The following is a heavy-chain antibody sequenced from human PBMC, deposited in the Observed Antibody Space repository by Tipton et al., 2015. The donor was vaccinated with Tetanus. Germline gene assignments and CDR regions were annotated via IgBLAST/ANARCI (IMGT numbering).Heavy chain of an antibody. CDR3: ARFSYDSGGFYSFFDH. V-gene: IGHV4-59*01. D-gene: IGHD3-22*01. J-gene: IGHJ4*02. Sequence: GLVKPSETLSLTCSISGGSISAFYWSWIRQPPGKGLEWIGHIYYSGSANYNPSLKTRLTISMDTSNDQLSLRLTSVTAADTAIYYCARFSYDSGGFYSFFDHWGQGTLVAVSS. CDR1: GGSISAFY. CDR2: IYYSGSA.